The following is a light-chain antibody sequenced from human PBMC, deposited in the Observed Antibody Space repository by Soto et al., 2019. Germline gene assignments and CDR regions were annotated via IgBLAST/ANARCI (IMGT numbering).Light chain of an antibody. CDR2: DTS. V-gene: IGKV3-11*01. CDR3: QQRSDWPPT. CDR1: QTVGSY. J-gene: IGKJ1*01. Sequence: EIVLTQPPATLSLSPGERATLSCRASQTVGSYLAWFRQTPGQTPRLLIYDTSIRATGVPARFSGSGSGTDFTLTISSLEAEDFAIYYCQQRSDWPPTFGQGTKV.